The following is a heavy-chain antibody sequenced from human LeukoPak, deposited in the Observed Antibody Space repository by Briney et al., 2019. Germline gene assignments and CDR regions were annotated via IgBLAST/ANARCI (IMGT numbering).Heavy chain of an antibody. CDR2: IKHDGSEE. D-gene: IGHD3-9*01. CDR3: ARGDILTGSYFDY. J-gene: IGHJ4*02. CDR1: GFTFSNYW. V-gene: IGHV3-7*01. Sequence: GGSLRLSCAASGFTFSNYWMTWVRLAPGKGLEWVANIKHDGSEESYVDSVKGRFTISRDNAKNTLYLQMNSLRAEDTAVYYCARGDILTGSYFDYWGQGTLVTVSA.